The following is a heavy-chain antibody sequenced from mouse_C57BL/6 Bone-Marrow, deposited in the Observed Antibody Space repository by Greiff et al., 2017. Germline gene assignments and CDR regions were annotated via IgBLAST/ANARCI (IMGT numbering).Heavy chain of an antibody. D-gene: IGHD1-1*01. CDR1: GYSFTDYN. CDR2: INPNYGTT. CDR3: EGSLATVVANGYFDV. J-gene: IGHJ1*03. Sequence: VQLQQSGPELVKPGASVKISCKASGYSFTDYNMNWVKQSNGKSLEWIGVINPNYGTTSYNQKFKGKATLTVDQSSSTAYMQLNSLTSEDSAVSYSEGSLATVVANGYFDVWGTGTTVTVSS. V-gene: IGHV1-39*01.